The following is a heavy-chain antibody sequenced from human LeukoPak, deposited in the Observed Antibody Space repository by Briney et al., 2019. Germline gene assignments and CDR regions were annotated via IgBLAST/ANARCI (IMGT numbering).Heavy chain of an antibody. CDR1: GFTFSSYA. J-gene: IGHJ4*02. CDR3: ARSDYVWGSYRSLYFDY. CDR2: ISSSSSTI. V-gene: IGHV3-48*01. D-gene: IGHD3-16*02. Sequence: SGGSLRLSCAASGFTFSSYAMSWVRQAPGKGLEWVSYISSSSSTIYYADSVKGRFTISRDNAKNSLYLQMNSLRAEDTAVYYCARSDYVWGSYRSLYFDYWGQGTLVTVSS.